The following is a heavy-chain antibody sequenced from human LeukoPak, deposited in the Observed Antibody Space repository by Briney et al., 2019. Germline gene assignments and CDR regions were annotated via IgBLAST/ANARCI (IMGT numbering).Heavy chain of an antibody. Sequence: ASVKVSCKASGYTFTGYYMHWVRQAPGQGLEWMGWINPNSGGTNYAQKFQGRVTMTRDTSISTAYMELSRLRSDDTAVYYCARDRRYCSSTSCSPRNWFDPWGQGTLVTVSS. V-gene: IGHV1-2*02. CDR2: INPNSGGT. J-gene: IGHJ5*02. CDR1: GYTFTGYY. D-gene: IGHD2-2*01. CDR3: ARDRRYCSSTSCSPRNWFDP.